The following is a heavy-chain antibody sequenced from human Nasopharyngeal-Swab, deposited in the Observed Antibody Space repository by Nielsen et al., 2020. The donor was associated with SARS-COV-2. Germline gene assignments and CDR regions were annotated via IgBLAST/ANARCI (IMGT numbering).Heavy chain of an antibody. CDR2: IAHDASNE. D-gene: IGHD4-17*01. CDR1: GFTFSSFG. V-gene: IGHV3-30*03. CDR3: ARDAPAHYGAFY. Sequence: GESLKISCAASGFTFSSFGMHWVRQAPGKGLEWVAFIAHDASNEYYGDSVKGRFSNSRDSSKNTLYLQMDSLRGEDTAVYYCARDAPAHYGAFYWGRGTLVTVSS. J-gene: IGHJ4*02.